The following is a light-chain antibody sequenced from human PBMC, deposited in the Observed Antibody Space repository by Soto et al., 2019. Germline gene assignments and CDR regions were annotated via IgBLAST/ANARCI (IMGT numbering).Light chain of an antibody. CDR3: QQYNKWPRT. CDR2: DAS. V-gene: IGKV3-15*01. J-gene: IGKJ1*01. Sequence: EVVMTQSPVTLSLSPVDRATVSCRASQTVVTHLAWFQQKPGQPPRLLSYDASATATGIPARFSGSGSGTEFTLTISSLQSEDFALYYCQQYNKWPRTFGQGTKVE. CDR1: QTVVTH.